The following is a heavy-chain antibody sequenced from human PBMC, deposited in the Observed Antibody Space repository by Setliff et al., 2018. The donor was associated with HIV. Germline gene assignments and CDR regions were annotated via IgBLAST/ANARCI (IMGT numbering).Heavy chain of an antibody. D-gene: IGHD5-12*01. J-gene: IGHJ3*01. V-gene: IGHV4-34*01. CDR3: ARLWLRGPPT. Sequence: SETLSLTCAVYGGSFSDYYWVWIRQPPGKGLDWIGSFYLTESTNYNPTLKSRVTISGDTSRNQFSLKLSSVTAADTAVYYCARLWLRGPPTWGQGTMVTVSS. CDR1: GGSFSDYY. CDR2: FYLTEST.